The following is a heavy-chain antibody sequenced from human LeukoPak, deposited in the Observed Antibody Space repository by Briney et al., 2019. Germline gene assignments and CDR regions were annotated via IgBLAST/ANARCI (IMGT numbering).Heavy chain of an antibody. CDR1: GYIFTSYW. V-gene: IGHV5-51*01. CDR2: IWPGDSDT. J-gene: IGHJ6*03. Sequence: GESLQISCKGSGYIFTSYWIGWVRQMPGKGLEWVGIIWPGDSDTRYSPSFQGQVTISADKSINTAYLQWSSLKAWDTAMYYCARHLRHDKGYCSGGSRYDFSYYYMDVWGKGTTVSVSS. D-gene: IGHD2-15*01. CDR3: ARHLRHDKGYCSGGSRYDFSYYYMDV.